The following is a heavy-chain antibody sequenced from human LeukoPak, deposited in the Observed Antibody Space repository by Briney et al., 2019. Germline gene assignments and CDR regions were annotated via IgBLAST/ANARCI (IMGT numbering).Heavy chain of an antibody. D-gene: IGHD6-19*01. CDR1: GFTFRSYA. CDR2: ISDDGSRQ. J-gene: IGHJ4*02. V-gene: IGHV3-30*15. Sequence: GGSLRLSCAASGFTFRSYAMHWVRQAPGKGLEWVAVISDDGSRQHYADFLEGRFTISRDNSKNTVFLQMSSLTSEDTAVYFCVREQPGDGWSGFDYWGQGTLVTVSS. CDR3: VREQPGDGWSGFDY.